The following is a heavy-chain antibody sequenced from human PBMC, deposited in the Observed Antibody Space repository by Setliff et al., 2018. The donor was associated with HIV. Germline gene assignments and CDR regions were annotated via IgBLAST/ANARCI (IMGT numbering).Heavy chain of an antibody. D-gene: IGHD1-1*01. J-gene: IGHJ6*03. CDR1: GGSIKSSSYY. Sequence: PSETLSLTCTVSGGSIKSSSYYWGWIRQPPGKGLEWIGSIYYSGNTYYNPSLKSRATISEDTSRNQFSLRLSSVTAADTAVYYCARGRGQLHSYYYLDVWGTGITVTVSS. CDR2: IYYSGNT. V-gene: IGHV4-39*07. CDR3: ARGRGQLHSYYYLDV.